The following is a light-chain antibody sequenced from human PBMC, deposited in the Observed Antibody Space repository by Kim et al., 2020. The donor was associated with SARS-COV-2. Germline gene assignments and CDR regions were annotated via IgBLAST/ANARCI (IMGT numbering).Light chain of an antibody. CDR1: QAIRND. Sequence: DIQMTQSPSSLSASVGDRVTITCRASQAIRNDLSWFQHKQGKAPKRLISAAATLQGGVPSRFSGSGSGTEFTLTISSLQPEDFATYYCLQYISYPQTFGQGTKLEI. V-gene: IGKV1-17*01. CDR3: LQYISYPQT. J-gene: IGKJ2*01. CDR2: AAA.